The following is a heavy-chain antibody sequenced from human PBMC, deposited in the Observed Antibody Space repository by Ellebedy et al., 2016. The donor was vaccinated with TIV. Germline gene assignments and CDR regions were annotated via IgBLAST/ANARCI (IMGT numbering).Heavy chain of an antibody. V-gene: IGHV3-11*06. J-gene: IGHJ6*02. Sequence: PGGSLRLSCAASGFAVSSNYMSWIRQAPGKGLEWVSYISSSSSSTNYADSVKGRFTISRDDAKNSLYLQMNSLRAEDTAVYYCARGRVVRGVISYYYGMDVWGQGTTVTVSS. CDR3: ARGRVVRGVISYYYGMDV. D-gene: IGHD3-10*01. CDR2: ISSSSSST. CDR1: GFAVSSNY.